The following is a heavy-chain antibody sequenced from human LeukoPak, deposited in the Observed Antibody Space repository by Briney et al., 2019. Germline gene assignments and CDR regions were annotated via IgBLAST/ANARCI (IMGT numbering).Heavy chain of an antibody. V-gene: IGHV4-31*03. CDR3: ARAEYGSGGLDY. D-gene: IGHD3-10*01. CDR2: IYYSGST. CDR1: GGSISSGGYY. Sequence: PSETLSLTCTVSGGSISSGGYYWSWIRQHPGKGLEWIGYIYYSGSTYYNPSLKSRVTISVDTSKNQFSLKLSSVTAADTAVYYCARAEYGSGGLDYWGQGTLVTVSS. J-gene: IGHJ4*02.